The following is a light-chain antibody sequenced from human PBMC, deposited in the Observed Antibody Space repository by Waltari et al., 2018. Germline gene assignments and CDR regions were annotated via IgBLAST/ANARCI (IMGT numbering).Light chain of an antibody. CDR1: QSVSSN. CDR3: QQYNNWPPVWT. Sequence: EIVMTQSPATLSVSPGERATLSCRASQSVSSNLAWYQQKPGQAPRLLIYGASTRATGIPARSSGSGSGTEFTLTISSLQSEDFAVYYCQQYNNWPPVWTFGQGTKVEIK. CDR2: GAS. J-gene: IGKJ1*01. V-gene: IGKV3-15*01.